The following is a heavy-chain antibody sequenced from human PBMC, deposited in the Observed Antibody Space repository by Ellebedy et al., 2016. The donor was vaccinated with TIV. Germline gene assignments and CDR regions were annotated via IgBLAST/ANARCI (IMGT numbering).Heavy chain of an antibody. Sequence: GGSLRLSXASSGFTFSSYTMSWVRQAPGKGLEWVSAIGASGGDTYYADSVKGRFTISRDNSKNTLYLQINSLRAEDTAVYYCARDHHYGGNSDAWGQGTLVTVSS. CDR3: ARDHHYGGNSDA. CDR2: IGASGGDT. V-gene: IGHV3-23*01. D-gene: IGHD4-23*01. CDR1: GFTFSSYT. J-gene: IGHJ5*02.